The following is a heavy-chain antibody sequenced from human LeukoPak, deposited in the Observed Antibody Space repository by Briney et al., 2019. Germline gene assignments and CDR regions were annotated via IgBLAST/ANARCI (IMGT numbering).Heavy chain of an antibody. CDR2: IYHSGST. D-gene: IGHD5-12*01. J-gene: IGHJ4*02. V-gene: IGHV4-4*02. Sequence: SGTLSLTCAVSGGSISSSNWWSWVRQPPGKGLEWIGEIYHSGSTNYNPSLKSRVTISVDKSKNQSSLKLSSVTAADTAVYYCARSGIVATIYFDYWGQGTLVTVSS. CDR1: GGSISSSNW. CDR3: ARSGIVATIYFDY.